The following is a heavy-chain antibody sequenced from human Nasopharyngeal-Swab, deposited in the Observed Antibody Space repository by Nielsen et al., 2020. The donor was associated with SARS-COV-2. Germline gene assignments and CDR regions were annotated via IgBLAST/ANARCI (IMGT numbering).Heavy chain of an antibody. J-gene: IGHJ4*02. CDR2: ISGSGGST. Sequence: GESLKISCAASGFTFSSHAMSWVRQAPGKGLEWVSAISGSGGSTYYADSVKGRFTISRDNSKNTLYLQMNSLRAEDTAVYYCAKGLGSGSYYNWVYFDYWGQGTLVTVSS. CDR3: AKGLGSGSYYNWVYFDY. CDR1: GFTFSSHA. V-gene: IGHV3-23*01. D-gene: IGHD3-10*01.